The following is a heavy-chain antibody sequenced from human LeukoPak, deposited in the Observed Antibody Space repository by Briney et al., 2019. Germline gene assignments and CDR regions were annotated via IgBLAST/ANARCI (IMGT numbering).Heavy chain of an antibody. CDR3: ARDQADYYDSSGSDFDY. CDR2: INPNSGGT. CDR1: GGTFSSYA. D-gene: IGHD3-22*01. V-gene: IGHV1-2*02. J-gene: IGHJ4*02. Sequence: ASVKVSCKASGGTFSSYAISWVRQAPGQGLEWMGWINPNSGGTNYAQKFQGRVTMTRDTSISTAYMELSRLRSDDTAVYYCARDQADYYDSSGSDFDYWGQGTLVTVSS.